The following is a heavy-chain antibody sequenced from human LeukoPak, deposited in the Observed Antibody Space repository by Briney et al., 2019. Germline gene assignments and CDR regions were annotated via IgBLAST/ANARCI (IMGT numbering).Heavy chain of an antibody. CDR3: ARRAGEYSHPYDY. CDR2: IYSGGNT. D-gene: IGHD2-15*01. CDR1: GFTVSSNS. V-gene: IGHV3-53*01. J-gene: IGHJ4*02. Sequence: GGPLRLSCTVSGFTVSSNSWSWVRQAPGKGLEWVSFIYSGGNTHYSDSVKGRFTISRDNSKNTLYLQMNSLRAEDTAIYYCARRAGEYSHPYDYWGQGTLVTVSS.